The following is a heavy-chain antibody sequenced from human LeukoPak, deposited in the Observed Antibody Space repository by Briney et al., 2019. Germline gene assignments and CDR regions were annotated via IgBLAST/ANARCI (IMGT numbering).Heavy chain of an antibody. CDR2: ISWNSGSI. J-gene: IGHJ4*02. V-gene: IGHV3-9*01. Sequence: GGSLRLSCAASGFTFDGYAMHWVRQAPGKGLEWVSGISWNSGSIGYADSVKGRFTISRDNAKNSLYLQMNSLRAEDTALYYCAKDYYYGSGSYTFDYWGQGTLVTVSS. D-gene: IGHD3-10*01. CDR1: GFTFDGYA. CDR3: AKDYYYGSGSYTFDY.